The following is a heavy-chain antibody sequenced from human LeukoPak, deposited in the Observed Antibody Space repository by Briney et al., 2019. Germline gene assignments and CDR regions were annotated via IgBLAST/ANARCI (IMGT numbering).Heavy chain of an antibody. CDR1: GLTFSSYS. D-gene: IGHD4-23*01. CDR3: ARDPDYGGTPDLDY. V-gene: IGHV3-21*01. CDR2: ISSSSSYI. Sequence: GEALLLSCAASGLTFSSYSMNWVRQAPGKGLEWVSSISSSSSYIYYADSVKGRFTISRDNAKNSLYLQMNSLRAEDTAVYYCARDPDYGGTPDLDYWGQGTLVTVSS. J-gene: IGHJ4*02.